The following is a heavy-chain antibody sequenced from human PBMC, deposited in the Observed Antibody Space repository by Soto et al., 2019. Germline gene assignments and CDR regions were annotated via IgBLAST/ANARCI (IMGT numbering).Heavy chain of an antibody. CDR2: IIPILGIA. CDR3: ARGGGEQLVFYYYMDV. J-gene: IGHJ6*03. D-gene: IGHD6-6*01. CDR1: GGTFSSYT. Sequence: GASVKVSYKASGGTFSSYTIIWVRQAPGQGLEWMGRIIPILGIANYAQKFQGRVTITADKSTSTAYMELSSLRSEDTAVYYCARGGGEQLVFYYYMDVWGKGTTVTVSS. V-gene: IGHV1-69*02.